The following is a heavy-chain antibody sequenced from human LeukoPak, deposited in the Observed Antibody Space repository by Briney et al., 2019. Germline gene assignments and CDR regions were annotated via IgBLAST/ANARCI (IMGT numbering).Heavy chain of an antibody. CDR1: GYSISSGYY. J-gene: IGHJ4*02. D-gene: IGHD3-22*01. CDR3: ARDPYYYDSSGYSYYFDY. CDR2: IYHSGST. Sequence: PSETLSLTCTVSGYSISSGYYWGWIRQPPGKGLEWIGSIYHSGSTYYNPSLKSRVTISVDTSKNQFSLKLSSVTAADTAVYYCARDPYYYDSSGYSYYFDYWGQGTLVTVSS. V-gene: IGHV4-38-2*02.